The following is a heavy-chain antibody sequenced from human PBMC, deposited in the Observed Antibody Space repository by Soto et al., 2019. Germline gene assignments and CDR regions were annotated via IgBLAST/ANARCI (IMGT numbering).Heavy chain of an antibody. V-gene: IGHV3-11*06. CDR3: ARGYYDSSGYTGFDY. Sequence: LRLSCAASGFTFSDYYMSWIRQAPAKGLEWVSYISSSSSYTNYADSVKGRFTISRDNAKNSLYLQMNSLRAEDTAVYYCARGYYDSSGYTGFDYWGQGTLVTVSS. CDR2: ISSSSSYT. CDR1: GFTFSDYY. D-gene: IGHD3-22*01. J-gene: IGHJ4*02.